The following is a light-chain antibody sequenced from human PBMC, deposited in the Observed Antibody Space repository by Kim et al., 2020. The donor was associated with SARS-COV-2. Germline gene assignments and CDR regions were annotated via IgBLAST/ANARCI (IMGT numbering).Light chain of an antibody. J-gene: IGKJ1*01. CDR1: QSISNY. Sequence: ASVGDRVTLTCRASQSISNYLAWYQQKPGKVPKLLIYAASALRSGVPSRFSGSGSGTDFTLTITGLQPEDVAVYYCQQCNGAPWTFGHGTKVDIK. CDR2: AAS. V-gene: IGKV1-27*01. CDR3: QQCNGAPWT.